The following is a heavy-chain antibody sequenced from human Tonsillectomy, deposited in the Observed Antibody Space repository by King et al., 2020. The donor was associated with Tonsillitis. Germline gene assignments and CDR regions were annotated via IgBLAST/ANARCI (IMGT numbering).Heavy chain of an antibody. J-gene: IGHJ4*02. V-gene: IGHV3-53*01. Sequence: QLVQSGGGLIQPGGSLRLSCAASGLTASNDHMSWVRQAPGEGLEWVPFISGVGTTYYADSVKGRFTISRAHSKNTLYLQMKCLRAEDTAVYFCARGGCSSCISDYWGQGTLVTVSS. D-gene: IGHD6-13*01. CDR2: ISGVGTT. CDR1: GLTASNDH. CDR3: ARGGCSSCISDY.